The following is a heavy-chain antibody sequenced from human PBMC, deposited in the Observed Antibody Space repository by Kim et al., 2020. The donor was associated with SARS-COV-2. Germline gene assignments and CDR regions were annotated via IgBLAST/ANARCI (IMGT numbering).Heavy chain of an antibody. Sequence: GGSLRLSCAASGFTFSGHDMHWVRQAPGKGLEWVTIISYDGSTKYYADSVKGRFTISRDNSKNTLYLQMNSLRREDTAVYYCVKEGGRLGYSYGDYWGQGTLVTVSS. D-gene: IGHD5-18*01. J-gene: IGHJ4*02. CDR1: GFTFSGHD. V-gene: IGHV3-30*18. CDR2: ISYDGSTK. CDR3: VKEGGRLGYSYGDY.